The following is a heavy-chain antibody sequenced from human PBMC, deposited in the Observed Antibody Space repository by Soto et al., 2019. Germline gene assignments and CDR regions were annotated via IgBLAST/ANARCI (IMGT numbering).Heavy chain of an antibody. V-gene: IGHV3-30-3*01. CDR1: GFTFSSYA. Sequence: HPGGSLRLSCAASGFTFSSYAMHWVRQAPGKGLEWVAVISYDGSNKYYADSVKGRFTISRDNSKNTLYLQMNSLRAEDTAVYYCATLYDILTGYYGRPIPHFFRYGMDVWGQGTTVTVSS. D-gene: IGHD3-9*01. J-gene: IGHJ6*02. CDR3: ATLYDILTGYYGRPIPHFFRYGMDV. CDR2: ISYDGSNK.